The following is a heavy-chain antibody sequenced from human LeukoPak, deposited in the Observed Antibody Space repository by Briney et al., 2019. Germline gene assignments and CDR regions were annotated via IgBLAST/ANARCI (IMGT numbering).Heavy chain of an antibody. CDR2: LNQDGGEK. Sequence: GGSLRLSCAVFGLTFKNSWMTWVRQAPGKGLEWVATLNQDGGEKYYVDSVKGRFPISRDNAKNSLYLQMNSLRADDTAVYYCARGHWGLDPWGQGTLVIVSS. CDR3: ARGHWGLDP. V-gene: IGHV3-7*03. D-gene: IGHD7-27*01. CDR1: GLTFKNSW. J-gene: IGHJ5*02.